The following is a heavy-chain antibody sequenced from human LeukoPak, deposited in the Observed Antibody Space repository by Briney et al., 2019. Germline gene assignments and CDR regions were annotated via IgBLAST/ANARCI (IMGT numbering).Heavy chain of an antibody. J-gene: IGHJ4*02. CDR1: GFTFSSYG. D-gene: IGHD6-19*01. CDR3: AKEETGYSSGWYNY. Sequence: GGSLRLSCAASGFTFSSYGMSWVRQAPGKGLEWVSAISGSGGSTCYADSVKGRFTISRDNSKNTLYLQMNSLRAEDTAVYYCAKEETGYSSGWYNYWGQGTLVTVSS. CDR2: ISGSGGST. V-gene: IGHV3-23*01.